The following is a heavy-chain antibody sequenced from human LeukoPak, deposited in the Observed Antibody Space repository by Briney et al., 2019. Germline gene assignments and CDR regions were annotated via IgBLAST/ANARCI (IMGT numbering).Heavy chain of an antibody. Sequence: SETLSLTCAVYGGSFSGYYWSWIRQPPGKGLEWIGEINHSGSTNYNPSLKSRVTISVDTSNNQFSLKLSSVTAADTAIYYCASQGTYHPFDHWGQGTLVTVSS. CDR2: INHSGST. CDR3: ASQGTYHPFDH. V-gene: IGHV4-34*01. J-gene: IGHJ4*02. D-gene: IGHD1-1*01. CDR1: GGSFSGYY.